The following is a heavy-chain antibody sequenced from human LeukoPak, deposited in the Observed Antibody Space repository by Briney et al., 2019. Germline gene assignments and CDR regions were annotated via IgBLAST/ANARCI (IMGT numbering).Heavy chain of an antibody. V-gene: IGHV3-23*01. Sequence: GGSLRLSCAASGFTFSSYAMSWVRQAPGKGVEWVSAISGSGGSTYYADSVKGRFTLSRDNSKNTLYLQMNSLRAEDTAVYYCAKDLVSRDYDIYDYWGQGTLVTVSS. D-gene: IGHD3-9*01. J-gene: IGHJ4*02. CDR1: GFTFSSYA. CDR2: ISGSGGST. CDR3: AKDLVSRDYDIYDY.